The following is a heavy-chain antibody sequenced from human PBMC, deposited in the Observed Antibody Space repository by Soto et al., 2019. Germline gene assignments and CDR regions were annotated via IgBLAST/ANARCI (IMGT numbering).Heavy chain of an antibody. J-gene: IGHJ3*02. CDR1: GGSISSSNW. D-gene: IGHD3-22*01. Sequence: QVQLQESGPGLVKPSGTLSLTCAVSGGSISSSNWWSWVRQPPGKGLEWIGEIYHSGSTNYNPSLKSRFTISVDKSKNQFSLKLSAVTAADTAVYYCARYRRTYYDSSGYYYSAFDIWGQGTMVTVSS. CDR2: IYHSGST. V-gene: IGHV4-4*02. CDR3: ARYRRTYYDSSGYYYSAFDI.